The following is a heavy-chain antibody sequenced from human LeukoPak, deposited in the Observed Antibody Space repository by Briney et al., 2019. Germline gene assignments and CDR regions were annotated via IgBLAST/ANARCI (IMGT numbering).Heavy chain of an antibody. CDR3: ARRFGRTTDY. CDR1: GYTFTNYW. J-gene: IGHJ4*02. V-gene: IGHV5-51*01. D-gene: IGHD1-1*01. Sequence: KCGESLKISCKGSGYTFTNYWIAWVRQMSGKGLEWMGTIYPGDSDTRYSSSFQGQVTISADKSISTAYLQWSSLKASDTAMYYCARRFGRTTDYWGQGTLVTVSS. CDR2: IYPGDSDT.